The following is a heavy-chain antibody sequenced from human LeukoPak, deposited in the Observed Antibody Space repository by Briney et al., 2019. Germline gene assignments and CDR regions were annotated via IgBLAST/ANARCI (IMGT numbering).Heavy chain of an antibody. V-gene: IGHV4-34*01. J-gene: IGHJ5*02. CDR1: GVSFSGYY. Sequence: SETLSLTCAVYGVSFSGYYWSWIRQPPGKGLEWIGEINHSGSTNYNPSLKNRVTISVDTSKNQFSLKLSSVTAADTAVYYCARVFRVGSSWYNWFDPWGQGTLVTVSS. CDR2: INHSGST. CDR3: ARVFRVGSSWYNWFDP. D-gene: IGHD6-13*01.